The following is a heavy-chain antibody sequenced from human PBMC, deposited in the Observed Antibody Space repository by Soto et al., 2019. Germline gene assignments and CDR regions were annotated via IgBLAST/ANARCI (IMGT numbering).Heavy chain of an antibody. CDR1: GFTFSSYA. J-gene: IGHJ4*02. D-gene: IGHD3-9*01. CDR2: ISGSGDFT. V-gene: IGHV3-23*01. Sequence: VGSLRLSCAASGFTFSSYAMSWVRQAPGKGLEWVSVISGSGDFTFYADSVKGRFTISRDNSKNTLYLQMNSLRAEDTAVYYWAKTPNDILDYWGQGTLVTVSS. CDR3: AKTPNDILDY.